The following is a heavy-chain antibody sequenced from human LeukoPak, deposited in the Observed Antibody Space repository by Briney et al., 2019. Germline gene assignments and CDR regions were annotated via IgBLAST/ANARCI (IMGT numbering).Heavy chain of an antibody. D-gene: IGHD4/OR15-4a*01. J-gene: IGHJ4*02. V-gene: IGHV1-18*01. CDR2: ISAYNGNT. CDR3: AGAKTPTAVYYFDY. Sequence: ASVKVSCKASGYTFTSYGISWWGQALGQGLKGRGWISAYNGNTNYAQKLQGRVTMTTDTSTSTAYMELSSLRSEDTAVYYCAGAKTPTAVYYFDYWGQGTLVTVSS. CDR1: GYTFTSYG.